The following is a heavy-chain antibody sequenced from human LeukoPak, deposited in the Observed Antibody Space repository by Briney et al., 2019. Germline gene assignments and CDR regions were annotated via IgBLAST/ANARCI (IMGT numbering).Heavy chain of an antibody. CDR2: IYYSGST. CDR1: GGSISSYY. J-gene: IGHJ4*02. D-gene: IGHD2-2*02. Sequence: SETLSLTCTVSGGSISSYYWSWIRQPPGKGLEWIGYIYYSGSTNYNPSLKSRVTISVDTSKNQFSLKLSSVTAADTAVYYCARVESYCSSTSCYTDFDYWGQGTLVTVSS. V-gene: IGHV4-59*01. CDR3: ARVESYCSSTSCYTDFDY.